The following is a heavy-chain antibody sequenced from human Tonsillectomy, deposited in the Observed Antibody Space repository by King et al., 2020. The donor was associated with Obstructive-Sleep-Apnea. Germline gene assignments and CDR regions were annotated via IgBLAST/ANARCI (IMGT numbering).Heavy chain of an antibody. J-gene: IGHJ4*02. Sequence: VQLVESGAEMKKPGASVMVSCKASGYTFRNYGISWVRQAPGQGLEWMGWINVDNGNINYAENFQGRVSMTTDTSRSTAYLELRSLRSDDTAVYFCARSSMKVFVTTTIGAVEYWGQGTLVTVSS. CDR2: INVDNGNI. CDR3: ARSSMKVFVTTTIGAVEY. CDR1: GYTFRNYG. V-gene: IGHV1-18*04. D-gene: IGHD3-16*01.